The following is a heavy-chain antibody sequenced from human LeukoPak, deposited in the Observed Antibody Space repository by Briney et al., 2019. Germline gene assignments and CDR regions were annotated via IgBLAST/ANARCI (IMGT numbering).Heavy chain of an antibody. CDR2: IYYSGST. Sequence: SETLSLTCTVSGGSISSYYWSRIRQPPGKGLEWIGYIYYSGSTNYNPSLKSRVTISVDTSKNQFSLKLSSVTAADTAVYYCARAPRTPRYCSSTSCYHRGYYYYYYMDVWGKGTTVTVSS. CDR1: GGSISSYY. D-gene: IGHD2-2*01. CDR3: ARAPRTPRYCSSTSCYHRGYYYYYYMDV. J-gene: IGHJ6*03. V-gene: IGHV4-59*01.